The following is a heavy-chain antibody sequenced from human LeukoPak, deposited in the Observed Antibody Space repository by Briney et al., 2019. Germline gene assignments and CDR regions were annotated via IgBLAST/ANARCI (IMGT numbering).Heavy chain of an antibody. V-gene: IGHV3-23*01. CDR2: VIGSGGRT. J-gene: IGHJ3*02. Sequence: GYLILSCVASGFAFSAYALSWVRHTPGKGLEWVSTVIGSGGRTFYADSVKVRFTISRDNSKKTVSLHMNSLRVDDTAVYYCAKGGAAMTDAPHGDVVTPTLDGFDIWGKGSMVTVSS. D-gene: IGHD2-21*02. CDR3: AKGGAAMTDAPHGDVVTPTLDGFDI. CDR1: GFAFSAYA.